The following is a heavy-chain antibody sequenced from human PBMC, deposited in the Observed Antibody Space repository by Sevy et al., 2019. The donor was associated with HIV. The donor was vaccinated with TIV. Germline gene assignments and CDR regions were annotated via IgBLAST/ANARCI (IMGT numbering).Heavy chain of an antibody. V-gene: IGHV3-7*03. CDR3: ARDRAYYYDSSGYWCDY. CDR2: IKQDGSEK. Sequence: GGSLRLSCAASGFTFSSYWMSWVRQAPGKGLEWVANIKQDGSEKYYVDSVEGRFTISRDNAKNSLYLQMNSLRAEETAVYYCARDRAYYYDSSGYWCDYWGQGALVTVSS. D-gene: IGHD3-22*01. J-gene: IGHJ4*02. CDR1: GFTFSSYW.